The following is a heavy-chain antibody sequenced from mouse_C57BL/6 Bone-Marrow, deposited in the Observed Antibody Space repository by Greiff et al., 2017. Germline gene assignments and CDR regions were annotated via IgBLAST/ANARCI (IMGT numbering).Heavy chain of an antibody. CDR2: IDPSDSYT. Sequence: QVQLQQPGAELVMPGASVKLSCKASGYTFTSYWMHWVKQRPGQGLEWIGEIDPSDSYTNYNQKFKGKSTLTVDKSSSTAYMQLSSLTSEDSAVYCCAQTVYFDYWGQGTTLTVSS. CDR3: AQTVYFDY. CDR1: GYTFTSYW. V-gene: IGHV1-69*01. J-gene: IGHJ2*01. D-gene: IGHD4-1*01.